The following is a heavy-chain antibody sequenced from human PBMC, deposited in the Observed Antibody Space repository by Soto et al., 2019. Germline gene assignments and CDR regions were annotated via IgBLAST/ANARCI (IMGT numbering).Heavy chain of an antibody. CDR1: GFTVSSNY. CDR2: IYSGGST. V-gene: IGHV3-53*04. Sequence: GGSLRLSCAASGFTVSSNYMSWVRQAPGKGLEWVSVIYSGGSTYYADSVKGRFTISRHNSKNTLYLQMNSLRAEDTAVYYCARDSTTGNYYYYGMDVWGQGTTVTVSS. J-gene: IGHJ6*02. D-gene: IGHD4-17*01. CDR3: ARDSTTGNYYYYGMDV.